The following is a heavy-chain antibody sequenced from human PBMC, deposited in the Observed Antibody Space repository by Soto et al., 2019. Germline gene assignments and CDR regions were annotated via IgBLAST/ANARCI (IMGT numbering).Heavy chain of an antibody. V-gene: IGHV4-59*01. CDR3: ARSSPPKKSYYSNPGWFDP. D-gene: IGHD3-22*01. Sequence: QVQLQESGPGLVKPSETLSLTCTVSGGSINNYYWTWIRQPPGKGLEWIGYVYYTGSSNYNPSLKVRVTISLDTSRNHFSLSLSSVPAADTAVYFCARSSPPKKSYYSNPGWFDPWGQGTLVAVSS. J-gene: IGHJ5*02. CDR1: GGSINNYY. CDR2: VYYTGSS.